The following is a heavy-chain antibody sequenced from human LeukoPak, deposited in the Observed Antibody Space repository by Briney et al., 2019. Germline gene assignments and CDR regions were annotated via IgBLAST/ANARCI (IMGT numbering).Heavy chain of an antibody. Sequence: PSETLSLTCAVYGGSFSGYYWSWIRQPPGKGLEWIGEINHSGSTNYNPSLKSRVTISVDMSKNQFSLKLSSVAAADSAVYYCARGPPAKPGTGYYYGMDVWGQGTTVTVSS. D-gene: IGHD2-2*01. J-gene: IGHJ6*02. V-gene: IGHV4-34*01. CDR3: ARGPPAKPGTGYYYGMDV. CDR1: GGSFSGYY. CDR2: INHSGST.